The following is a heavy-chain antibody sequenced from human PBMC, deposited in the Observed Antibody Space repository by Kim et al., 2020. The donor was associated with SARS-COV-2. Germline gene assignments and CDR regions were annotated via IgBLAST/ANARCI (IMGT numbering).Heavy chain of an antibody. CDR3: ARGVDSSSWYYQH. V-gene: IGHV4-61*02. Sequence: SETLSLTCTVSGGSISSGSYYWSWIRQPAGKGLEWIGRIYTSGSTNYNPSLKSRVTISVDTSKNQFSLKLSSVTAADTAVYYCARGVDSSSWYYQHWGQGTLVTVSS. CDR2: IYTSGST. CDR1: GGSISSGSYY. D-gene: IGHD6-13*01. J-gene: IGHJ1*01.